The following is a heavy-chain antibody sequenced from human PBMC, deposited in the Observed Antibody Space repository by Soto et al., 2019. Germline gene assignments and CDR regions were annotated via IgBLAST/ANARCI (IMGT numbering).Heavy chain of an antibody. CDR2: IIPIFGTA. D-gene: IGHD3-3*01. CDR3: ARGGADIYAVWSGYPFDY. Sequence: QVQLVQSGAEVKKPGSSVKVSCKASGGTFSSYAISWVRQAPGQGLEWMGGIIPIFGTANYAQKIQGRVTITADESTSTAYMELSSLRSEDTAVYYCARGGADIYAVWSGYPFDYWGQGTLGTVSS. CDR1: GGTFSSYA. V-gene: IGHV1-69*01. J-gene: IGHJ4*02.